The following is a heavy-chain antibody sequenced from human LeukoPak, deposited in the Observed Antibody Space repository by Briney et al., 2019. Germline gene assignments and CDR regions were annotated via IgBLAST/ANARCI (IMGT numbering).Heavy chain of an antibody. CDR2: ISWNSASI. J-gene: IGHJ4*02. CDR3: AKVHGSGSLDY. Sequence: PGGSLRLSCAASGLSFADDAMHWVPQAPGKGLEGVSGISWNSASIDYADSVKGRFTISRDNAKNSLYLQMNSLRSEDTALYYCAKVHGSGSLDYWGQGTLVTVSS. D-gene: IGHD3-10*01. CDR1: GLSFADDA. V-gene: IGHV3-9*01.